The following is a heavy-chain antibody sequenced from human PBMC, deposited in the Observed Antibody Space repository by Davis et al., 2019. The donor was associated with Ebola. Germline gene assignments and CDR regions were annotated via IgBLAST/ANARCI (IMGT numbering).Heavy chain of an antibody. CDR3: AAATSGYYYGMDV. CDR2: IYYSGST. J-gene: IGHJ6*02. Sequence: MPSDTLSLTCTASGCSISSYYWSWIRQPPGKGLEWIGYIYYSGSTNYNPSLKSRVTISVDTSKNQFSLKLSSVTAADTAVYYCAAATSGYYYGMDVWGQGTTVTVSS. CDR1: GCSISSYY. V-gene: IGHV4-59*12. D-gene: IGHD1-26*01.